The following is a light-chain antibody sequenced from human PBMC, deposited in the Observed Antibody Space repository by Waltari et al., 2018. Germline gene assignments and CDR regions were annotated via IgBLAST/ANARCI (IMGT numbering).Light chain of an antibody. CDR1: ISNIATNT. J-gene: IGLJ2*01. V-gene: IGLV1-44*01. Sequence: QSVLTQPPSVSATPGQTVTISCSGSISNIATNTVNWYQHLPGTAPKLLIYINEHRPSGVPDRFSASKSGTSASLAISGLQSEDEAYYYCAVWDDSLNGPVFGGGTKLTAL. CDR2: INE. CDR3: AVWDDSLNGPV.